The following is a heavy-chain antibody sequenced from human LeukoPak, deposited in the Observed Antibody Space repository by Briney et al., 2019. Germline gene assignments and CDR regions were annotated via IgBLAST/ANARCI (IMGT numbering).Heavy chain of an antibody. CDR1: GGSLSTYY. Sequence: PSETLSLTCTVSGGSLSTYYWSWIRQPPGKGLEWIWYIYTSGSTNYNPSLKSRVTISVDTSKNQFSLKLTSVTAADTAVYYCARQSAISGYPFDYWGQGTLVTVSS. D-gene: IGHD3-22*01. CDR2: IYTSGST. J-gene: IGHJ4*02. CDR3: ARQSAISGYPFDY. V-gene: IGHV4-4*09.